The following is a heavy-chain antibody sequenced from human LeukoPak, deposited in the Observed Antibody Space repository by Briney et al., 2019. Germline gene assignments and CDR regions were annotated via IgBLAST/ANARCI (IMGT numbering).Heavy chain of an antibody. CDR2: INPNSGGT. CDR1: GYTFTSYY. J-gene: IGHJ3*02. Sequence: ASVKVSCKASGYTFTSYYMHWVRQAPGQGLEWMGRINPNSGGTNYAQKFQGRVTMTRDTSITTYYMEVSRLRPDDTAVYYCARDTPDDAFDIWGQGTMVTVSS. V-gene: IGHV1-2*02. CDR3: ARDTPDDAFDI.